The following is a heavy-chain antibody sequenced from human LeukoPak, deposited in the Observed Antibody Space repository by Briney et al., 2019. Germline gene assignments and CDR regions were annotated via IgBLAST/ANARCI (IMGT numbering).Heavy chain of an antibody. CDR1: GGTFNSYT. D-gene: IGHD5-12*01. CDR3: ASGTVASMDI. Sequence: GSSVKVSCRASGGTFNSYTINWVRQAPGQGLEWMGGIIPIFATTNYAQEFQGRVTITADESTSTAYMELSSLSSEDTAVYYCASGTVASMDIWGQGTMVTVSS. CDR2: IIPIFATT. V-gene: IGHV1-69*01. J-gene: IGHJ3*02.